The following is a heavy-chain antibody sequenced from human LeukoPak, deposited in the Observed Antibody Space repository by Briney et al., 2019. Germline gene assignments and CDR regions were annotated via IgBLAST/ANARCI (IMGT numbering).Heavy chain of an antibody. D-gene: IGHD3-10*01. CDR1: GFTFSNAFTNAW. J-gene: IGHJ3*02. Sequence: EGSLRHSCTASGFTFSNAFTNAWMSWVRQAPGKGLECVGLIKTRTYGGTTDYAAPVKGRFSISRDDSKNTLYLQTTSLKIEDTAVYYCVRLWFGEFIWGQGTMVSVSS. CDR3: VRLWFGEFI. V-gene: IGHV3-15*01. CDR2: IKTRTYGGTT.